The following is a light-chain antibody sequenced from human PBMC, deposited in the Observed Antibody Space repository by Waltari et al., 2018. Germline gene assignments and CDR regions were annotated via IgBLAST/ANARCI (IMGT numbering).Light chain of an antibody. CDR3: QQRSTWPPYT. CDR2: DAY. V-gene: IGKV3-11*01. CDR1: QSISSY. Sequence: EIVLTQSPATLSLSPGEGATLSCRASQSISSYLAWYQQKRGQAPRLLIYDAYNRATGIPARFSGSGSETDFTLTISNVEPEDFAVYYCQQRSTWPPYTFGQGTKLEIK. J-gene: IGKJ2*01.